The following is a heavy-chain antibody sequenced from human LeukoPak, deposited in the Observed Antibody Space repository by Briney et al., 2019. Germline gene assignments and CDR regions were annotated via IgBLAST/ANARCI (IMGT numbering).Heavy chain of an antibody. CDR3: ARGVSTIFGVVLDY. Sequence: ASVKVSCKASGYTFTGYYMHWVRQAPGQGLEWMGWINPNSGGTNYAQKFQGRVTMTRDMSTSTVYMELSSLRSEDTAVYYCARGVSTIFGVVLDYWGQGTLVTVSS. J-gene: IGHJ4*02. CDR1: GYTFTGYY. D-gene: IGHD3-3*01. CDR2: INPNSGGT. V-gene: IGHV1-2*02.